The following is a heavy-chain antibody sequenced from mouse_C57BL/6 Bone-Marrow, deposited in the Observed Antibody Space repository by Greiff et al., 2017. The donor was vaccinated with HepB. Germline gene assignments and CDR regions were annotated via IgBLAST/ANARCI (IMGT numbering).Heavy chain of an antibody. J-gene: IGHJ2*01. D-gene: IGHD2-5*01. Sequence: VHVKQSGPELVKPGASVKMSCKASGYTFTDYNMHWVKQSHGKSLEWIGYINPNNGGTSYNQKFKGKATLTVNKSSSTAYMELRSLTSEDSAVYYCARHGSNYPHFDYWGQGTTLTVSS. CDR2: INPNNGGT. CDR1: GYTFTDYN. CDR3: ARHGSNYPHFDY. V-gene: IGHV1-22*01.